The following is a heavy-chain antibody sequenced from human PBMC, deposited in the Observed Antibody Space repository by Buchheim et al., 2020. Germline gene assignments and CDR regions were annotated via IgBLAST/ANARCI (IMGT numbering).Heavy chain of an antibody. CDR2: INHSGST. CDR1: GGSFSGYY. V-gene: IGHV4-34*01. Sequence: QVQLQQWGAGLLKPSEPLSLTCAVYGGSFSGYYWSWIRQPPGKGLEWFGEINHSGSTNYNPSLKSRVTISVDTAKNQFSLKLSSVTAADTAVYYCARGRRITICGVVIRGNWFDPWGQGTL. D-gene: IGHD3-3*01. J-gene: IGHJ5*02. CDR3: ARGRRITICGVVIRGNWFDP.